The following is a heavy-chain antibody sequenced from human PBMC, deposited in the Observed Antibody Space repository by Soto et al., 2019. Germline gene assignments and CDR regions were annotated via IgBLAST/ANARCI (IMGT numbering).Heavy chain of an antibody. CDR1: GFTFISYA. D-gene: IGHD3-10*01. CDR2: ISFDGSTE. J-gene: IGHJ6*02. CDR3: ARSRHGSGSYTHFYYGLDV. V-gene: IGHV3-30-3*01. Sequence: QVQLVESGGGVVEPGRSLRLSCAASGFTFISYAMHWVRQAPGKGLGWVAVISFDGSTEYYADSVKGRFTISRDNSKNTVYLQMNSLRSEDTAVYYRARSRHGSGSYTHFYYGLDVWGQGTTVTVSS.